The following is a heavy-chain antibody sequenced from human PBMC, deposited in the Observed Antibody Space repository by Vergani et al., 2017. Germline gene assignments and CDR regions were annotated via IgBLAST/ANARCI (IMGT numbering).Heavy chain of an antibody. CDR3: AKDLGTSSGGGWFDP. CDR1: GFTFAGYA. V-gene: IGHV3-9*01. J-gene: IGHJ5*02. D-gene: IGHD6-6*01. CDR2: ISWNSNSI. Sequence: EVQLEESGGGLVLPGRSLRLSCVASGFTFAGYAMHWVRQAPRKGLEWVSGISWNSNSIGYADSVKGRFTISRDNAKNSLYLQMNSLRAEDTALYYCAKDLGTSSGGGWFDPWGQGTLVTVSS.